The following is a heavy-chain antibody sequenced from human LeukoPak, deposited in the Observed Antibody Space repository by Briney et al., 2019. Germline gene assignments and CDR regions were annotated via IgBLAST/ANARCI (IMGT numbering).Heavy chain of an antibody. CDR3: ARVTSRPGAYGDHFDY. CDR2: IYYSGST. Sequence: SETLSLTCTVSGGSIRSSYYYWGWIRQPPGKGLEWIGYIYYSGSTNYNPSLKSRVTISVDTSKNQFSLKLSSVTAADTAVYYCARVTSRPGAYGDHFDYWGQGTLVTVSS. V-gene: IGHV4-61*05. J-gene: IGHJ4*02. D-gene: IGHD4-17*01. CDR1: GGSIRSSYYY.